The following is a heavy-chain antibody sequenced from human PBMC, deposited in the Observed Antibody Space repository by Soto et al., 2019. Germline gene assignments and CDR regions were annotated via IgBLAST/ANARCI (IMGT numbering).Heavy chain of an antibody. CDR1: GGSISSGDYY. CDR3: ARDKCSGGSCYYYYGMDV. D-gene: IGHD2-15*01. Sequence: PSETLSLTCTVSGGSISSGDYYWSWIRQPPGKGMEWIGYIYYSGSTYYNPYLKSRVTISVDTSKNQFSLKLSSVSAADTAVYYCARDKCSGGSCYYYYGMDVWGQGTTVTVSS. CDR2: IYYSGST. J-gene: IGHJ6*02. V-gene: IGHV4-30-4*01.